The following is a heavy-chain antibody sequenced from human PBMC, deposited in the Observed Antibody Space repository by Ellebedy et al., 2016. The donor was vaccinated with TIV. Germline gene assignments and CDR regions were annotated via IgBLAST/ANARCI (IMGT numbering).Heavy chain of an antibody. Sequence: GESLKISCEASGFTFSNYNMNWIRQAPGKGLEWVSSVNRVSPYMFYSDSVKGRFAVSRDNAKNSLYLQMNNLRAEDTAVYYCGRDFDTAPMKTIFDYWGHGTLVTVSS. J-gene: IGHJ4*01. D-gene: IGHD5-18*01. V-gene: IGHV3-21*01. CDR1: GFTFSNYN. CDR3: GRDFDTAPMKTIFDY. CDR2: VNRVSPYM.